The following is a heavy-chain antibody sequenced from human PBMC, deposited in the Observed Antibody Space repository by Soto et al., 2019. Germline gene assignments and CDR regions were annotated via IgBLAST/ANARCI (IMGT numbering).Heavy chain of an antibody. V-gene: IGHV4-59*01. D-gene: IGHD3-10*01. CDR3: ARDFMVRGVIDY. J-gene: IGHJ4*02. Sequence: SETLSLTCTVSGGSLSNNYWSWIRQPPGKALEWIGYIYYTGSIKYNPSLESRVTLSLDTSKNQFSMKLSSVTAADTAVYYCARDFMVRGVIDYWGQGTLVTVSS. CDR1: GGSLSNNY. CDR2: IYYTGSI.